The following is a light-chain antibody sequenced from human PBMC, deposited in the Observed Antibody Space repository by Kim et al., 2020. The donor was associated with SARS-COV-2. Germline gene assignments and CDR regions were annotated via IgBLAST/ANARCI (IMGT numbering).Light chain of an antibody. Sequence: SYELTQPPSVSVAPGKTARITCGGNNIGSKSVHWYQQKPGQVPVLVIYYDIDRPSGIPERFSGSNSGNTATLTISRVEAGDEADYYCQVWDSTSDHVVFGGGTKLTVL. J-gene: IGLJ2*01. CDR1: NIGSKS. V-gene: IGLV3-21*04. CDR2: YDI. CDR3: QVWDSTSDHVV.